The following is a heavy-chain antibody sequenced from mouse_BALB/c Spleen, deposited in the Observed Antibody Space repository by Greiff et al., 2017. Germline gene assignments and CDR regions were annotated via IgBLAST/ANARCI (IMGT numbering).Heavy chain of an antibody. J-gene: IGHJ4*01. Sequence: VQLQQSGAELVRPGASVKLSCKASGFNFNDYYMHWVKQRPEQGLEWIGWIDPENGNTIYDPKFQGKASITADTSSNTAYLQLSSLTSEDTAVYYCAAGNYDYYAMDYWGQGTSVTVSS. CDR2: IDPENGNT. CDR3: AAGNYDYYAMDY. CDR1: GFNFNDYY. V-gene: IGHV14-1*02. D-gene: IGHD2-1*01.